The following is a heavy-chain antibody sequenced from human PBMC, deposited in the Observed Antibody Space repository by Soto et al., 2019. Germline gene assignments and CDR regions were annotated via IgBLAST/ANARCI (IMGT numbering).Heavy chain of an antibody. J-gene: IGHJ4*02. Sequence: PSETLSLTCAVSGDSISSSVWWTWVRQPPGKGLEWIGEVFHTGDTYLNPSLRSRVAMSVDKSTNEFSLKVTSVTAADTAIYYCARKAWVRFDYWGQGALVTVSS. CDR3: ARKAWVRFDY. D-gene: IGHD7-27*01. CDR1: GDSISSSVW. CDR2: VFHTGDT. V-gene: IGHV4-4*02.